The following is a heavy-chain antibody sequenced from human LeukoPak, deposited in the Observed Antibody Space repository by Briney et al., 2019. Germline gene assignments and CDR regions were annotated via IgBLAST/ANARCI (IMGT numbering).Heavy chain of an antibody. CDR1: GFTFSNYA. J-gene: IGHJ6*03. Sequence: PGGSLRLSCAASGFTFSNYAMSWVRQAPGKGLEWVSAISGSGGTTYYADSVKGRFTISRDNSKNTLYLQMNSLRAEDTAVYYCAKDYCTKGVCSTAAGYYYYMDVWGEGTTVTVSS. CDR3: AKDYCTKGVCSTAAGYYYYMDV. CDR2: ISGSGGTT. D-gene: IGHD2-8*01. V-gene: IGHV3-23*01.